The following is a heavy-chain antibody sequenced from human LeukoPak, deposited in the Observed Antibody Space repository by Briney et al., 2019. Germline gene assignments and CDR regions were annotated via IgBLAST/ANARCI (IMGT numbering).Heavy chain of an antibody. CDR2: ISAASRGI. Sequence: GGSLRLSCAASGFTFSTYSMSWVRQAPGKGLEWISHISAASRGIYYADSVKGRFTISRDNSKNTLYLQMNSLRAEDTAVYYCARAFGMVRGVIGYWGQGTLVTVSS. CDR1: GFTFSTYS. V-gene: IGHV3-48*01. CDR3: ARAFGMVRGVIGY. J-gene: IGHJ4*02. D-gene: IGHD3-10*01.